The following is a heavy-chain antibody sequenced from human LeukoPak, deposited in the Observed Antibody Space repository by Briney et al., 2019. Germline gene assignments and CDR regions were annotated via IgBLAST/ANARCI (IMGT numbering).Heavy chain of an antibody. J-gene: IGHJ4*02. Sequence: PSETLSLTCTVSGGSIRNYYWTWIRQPPGKGLEWIGYIHDSGSTHFNPSLRSRVTMSIDTAKNQCSLNLSSGTAADTAVYYCATQYASQTLACGYWGKGTLVTVSS. CDR1: GGSIRNYY. V-gene: IGHV4-59*08. CDR2: IHDSGST. CDR3: ATQYASQTLACGY. D-gene: IGHD3-16*01.